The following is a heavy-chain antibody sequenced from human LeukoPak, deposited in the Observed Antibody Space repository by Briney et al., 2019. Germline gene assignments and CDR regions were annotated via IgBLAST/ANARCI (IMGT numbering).Heavy chain of an antibody. J-gene: IGHJ3*02. CDR2: IYTSGST. V-gene: IGHV4-4*07. D-gene: IGHD3-3*01. CDR1: GGSISSYY. CDR3: ARGVLPGSDFWSGYIHAFDI. Sequence: PSETLSLTCTVSGGSISSYYWSWIRQPAGKGLEWIGRIYTSGSTNYNPSLKSRVTMSVDSSKNQFSLKLSSVTAADTAVYYCARGVLPGSDFWSGYIHAFDIWGQGTMVTVSS.